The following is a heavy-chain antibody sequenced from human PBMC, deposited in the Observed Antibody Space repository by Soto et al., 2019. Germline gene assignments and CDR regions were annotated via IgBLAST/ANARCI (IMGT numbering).Heavy chain of an antibody. J-gene: IGHJ5*02. V-gene: IGHV1-69*13. Sequence: SVKLPCKDSGGTFSRYATSWVRQAPGQGLEWMGGIIPIFGTANYAQKFQGRVTITADESTSTAYMELSSLRSEDTAVYYCARGVSSPFDPWGQGTLVTVSS. CDR3: ARGVSSPFDP. CDR1: GGTFSRYA. CDR2: IIPIFGTA.